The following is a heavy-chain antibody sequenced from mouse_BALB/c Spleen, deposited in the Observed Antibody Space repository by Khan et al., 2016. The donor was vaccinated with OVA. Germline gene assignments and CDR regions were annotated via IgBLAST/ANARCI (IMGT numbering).Heavy chain of an antibody. CDR1: GYSFTTYY. D-gene: IGHD3-3*01. J-gene: IGHJ3*01. V-gene: IGHV1-34*01. CDR3: ARGTFDY. CDR2: IDPFNGGN. Sequence: VQLQESGPELMKPGASVKISCKASGYSFTTYYMHWVKQSHGKSLEWIGYIDPFNGGNDYNQKFKGKATITADKSSSTAYMHLSSLTSEDSAVYYCARGTFDYWGQGTLVTVSA.